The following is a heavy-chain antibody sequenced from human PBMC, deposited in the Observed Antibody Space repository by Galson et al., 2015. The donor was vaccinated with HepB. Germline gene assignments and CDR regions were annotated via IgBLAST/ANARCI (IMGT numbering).Heavy chain of an antibody. CDR2: IIPIFGTA. D-gene: IGHD6-13*01. CDR1: GGTFSSYA. V-gene: IGHV1-69*13. CDR3: VTAIAAAGTFDF. J-gene: IGHJ4*02. Sequence: SVKVSCKASGGTFSSYAISWVRQAPGQGLEWMGGIIPIFGTANYAQKFQGRVTITADESTSTAYMELSSLRSEDTAMYYCVTAIAAAGTFDFWGQGTLVTVSS.